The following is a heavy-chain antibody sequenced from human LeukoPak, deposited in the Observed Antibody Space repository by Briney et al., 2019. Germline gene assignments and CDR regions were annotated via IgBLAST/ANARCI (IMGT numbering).Heavy chain of an antibody. J-gene: IGHJ4*02. Sequence: GGSLRLSCTASGFSFRNYETNWVRQAPGKGLEWISYISSSGNNKYYADSVKGRFIISRDNAKNSSFLQMNSLRADDSAIYYCMDEDYWGQGTLVTVSS. CDR1: GFSFRNYE. V-gene: IGHV3-48*03. D-gene: IGHD3/OR15-3a*01. CDR3: MDEDY. CDR2: ISSSGNNK.